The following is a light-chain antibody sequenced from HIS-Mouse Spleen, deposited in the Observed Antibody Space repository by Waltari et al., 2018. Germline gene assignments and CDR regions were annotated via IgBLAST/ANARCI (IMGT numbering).Light chain of an antibody. CDR1: SSDVGSYNL. Sequence: QSALTQPASVSGSPGQSNTISCTGPSSDVGSYNLVSWYQQHPGKAPKRMIYEGSKRPSGVSNRFSGSKSGNTASLTISGLQAEDEADYYCCSYAGSSTWVFGGGTKLTVL. CDR3: CSYAGSSTWV. V-gene: IGLV2-23*01. CDR2: EGS. J-gene: IGLJ3*02.